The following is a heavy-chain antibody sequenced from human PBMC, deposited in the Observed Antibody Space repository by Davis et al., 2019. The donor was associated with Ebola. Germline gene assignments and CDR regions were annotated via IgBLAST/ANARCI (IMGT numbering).Heavy chain of an antibody. J-gene: IGHJ4*02. CDR1: GFTFSSHG. CDR2: IWYDGSNK. D-gene: IGHD3-9*01. Sequence: GESLKISCAASGFTFSSHGMHWVRQAPGKGLEWVAVIWYDGSNKYYADSVKGRFTISRDNSKNTLYLQMNSLRAEDTAVYYCARSVILTGHDYWGQGTLVTVSS. CDR3: ARSVILTGHDY. V-gene: IGHV3-33*01.